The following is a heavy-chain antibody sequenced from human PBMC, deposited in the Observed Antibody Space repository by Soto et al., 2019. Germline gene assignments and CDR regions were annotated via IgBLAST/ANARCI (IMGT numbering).Heavy chain of an antibody. CDR2: ISSSSSYI. J-gene: IGHJ6*02. V-gene: IGHV3-21*01. D-gene: IGHD2-2*01. Sequence: EVQLVESGGGLVKPGGSLRLSCAASGFTFSSYSMNWVRQAPGKGLEWVSSISSSSSYIYYADSVKGRFTISRDNAKNTLYLQITSLGAEEPAMYYCESEYGNSSACYVDYYYYCMDAWGQGTTVTVSS. CDR1: GFTFSSYS. CDR3: ESEYGNSSACYVDYYYYCMDA.